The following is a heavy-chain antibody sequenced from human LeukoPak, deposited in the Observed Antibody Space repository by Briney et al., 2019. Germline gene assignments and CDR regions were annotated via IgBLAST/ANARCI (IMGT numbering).Heavy chain of an antibody. V-gene: IGHV4-59*01. J-gene: IGHJ4*02. D-gene: IGHD4-17*01. CDR2: IYYSGST. Sequence: PSETLSLTCTVSGGSISSYYWSWIRQPPGKGLEWIGYIYYSGSTNYNPSLKSRVTISVDTSKNQFSLKLSSVTAADTAVYYCARGLYGDYVGHFDYWGQGTLVTVSS. CDR3: ARGLYGDYVGHFDY. CDR1: GGSISSYY.